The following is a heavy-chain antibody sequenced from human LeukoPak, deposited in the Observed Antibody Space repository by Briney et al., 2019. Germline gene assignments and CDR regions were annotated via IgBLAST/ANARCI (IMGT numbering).Heavy chain of an antibody. V-gene: IGHV3-74*01. CDR1: GFSFSSYW. D-gene: IGHD1-26*01. CDR2: INSDGSTI. J-gene: IGHJ4*02. Sequence: PGGSLRLSCVVSGFSFSSYWMHWVRQAPGKGLVWVSRINSDGSTISYADSVKGRFTISRDNAKNTLYLKMNSLRAEDTAVYYCARGIVGPTGDYWGQGTLVTVSS. CDR3: ARGIVGPTGDY.